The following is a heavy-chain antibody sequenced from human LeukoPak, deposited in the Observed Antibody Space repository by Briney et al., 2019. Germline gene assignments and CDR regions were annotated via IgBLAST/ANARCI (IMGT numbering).Heavy chain of an antibody. V-gene: IGHV4-4*02. J-gene: IGHJ3*02. Sequence: SGTLSLTCAVSDGSISNSNWWSWVRQPPGRGLEWIGEINHSGSTNYNPSLKSRVTISVDTSKNQFSLKLSSVTAADTAVYYCARWGNYYGSGSYYNRDAFDIWGQGTMVTVSS. CDR1: DGSISNSNW. CDR3: ARWGNYYGSGSYYNRDAFDI. CDR2: INHSGST. D-gene: IGHD3-10*01.